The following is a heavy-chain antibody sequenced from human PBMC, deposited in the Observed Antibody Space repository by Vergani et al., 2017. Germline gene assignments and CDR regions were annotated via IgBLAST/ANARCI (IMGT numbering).Heavy chain of an antibody. CDR2: IKQDGSEK. D-gene: IGHD3-22*01. CDR3: ARDRATYYYDSSGSDAFDI. J-gene: IGHJ3*02. CDR1: GFTFSSYW. Sequence: EVQLVESGGGLVQPGGSLRLSCAASGFTFSSYWMSWVRQAPGKGLEWVANIKQDGSEKYYVDSVKGRFTISRDNAKNTLYLQMNSLRAEDTAVYYCARDRATYYYDSSGSDAFDIWGQGTMVTVSS. V-gene: IGHV3-7*01.